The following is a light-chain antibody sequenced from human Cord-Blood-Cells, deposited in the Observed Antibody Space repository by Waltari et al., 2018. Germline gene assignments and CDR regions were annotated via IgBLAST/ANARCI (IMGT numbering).Light chain of an antibody. J-gene: IGKJ3*01. CDR2: DAS. V-gene: IGKV3-11*01. Sequence: EIVLTQSPATLSLSPGERATLSCSASQSVSSYLALYQQKPGQAPRLLIYDASNRATGIPARFSGSGSGTDFTLTISSLEPEDFAVYYCQQRSNWPPRFTFGPGTKVDIK. CDR1: QSVSSY. CDR3: QQRSNWPPRFT.